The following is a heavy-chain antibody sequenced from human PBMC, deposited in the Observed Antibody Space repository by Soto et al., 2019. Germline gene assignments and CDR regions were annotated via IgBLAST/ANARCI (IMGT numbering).Heavy chain of an antibody. D-gene: IGHD1-26*01. Sequence: EVQLLESGGGLVQPGGSLRLSCGASGFTFSSYAMSCVRQARGKGLEWVSAIGGSGCSTYYADYVKGRFTISRDNSKNTLYLQMNSLRAEDTAVYYCAKDGGIVGATNFDYWGQGTLVTVSS. J-gene: IGHJ4*02. CDR1: GFTFSSYA. CDR2: IGGSGCST. V-gene: IGHV3-23*01. CDR3: AKDGGIVGATNFDY.